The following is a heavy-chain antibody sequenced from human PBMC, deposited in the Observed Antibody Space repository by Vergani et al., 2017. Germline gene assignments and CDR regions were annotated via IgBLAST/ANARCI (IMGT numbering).Heavy chain of an antibody. CDR2: INHSGST. V-gene: IGHV4-34*01. Sequence: QVQLQQWGAGLLKPSETLSLTCAVYGGSFSGYYWSWIRQPPGKGLEWIGEINHSGSTNYNPSLKSRVTISVDTSKNQFSLKLSSVTAADTAVYYCARDPYYYDSSGYYSAGYMDVWGKGTTVTVSS. CDR3: ARDPYYYDSSGYYSAGYMDV. D-gene: IGHD3-22*01. CDR1: GGSFSGYY. J-gene: IGHJ6*03.